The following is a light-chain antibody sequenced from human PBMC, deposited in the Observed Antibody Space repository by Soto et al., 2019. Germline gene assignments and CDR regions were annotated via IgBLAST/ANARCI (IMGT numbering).Light chain of an antibody. J-gene: IGLJ1*01. CDR3: SSYTTSNAYG. CDR2: EVS. Sequence: QSALTQPASVSGYPGQSITISCTGRSSDVGGDNYVSWYQQHPGKAPKFMIYEVSRRPSGVSNRFSGSKSGNTASLTVSGLQAEDEAEYYCSSYTTSNAYGFGAGTRSPS. V-gene: IGLV2-14*01. CDR1: SSDVGGDNY.